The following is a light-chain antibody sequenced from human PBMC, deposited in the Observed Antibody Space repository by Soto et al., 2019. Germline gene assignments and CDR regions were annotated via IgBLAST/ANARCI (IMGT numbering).Light chain of an antibody. V-gene: IGKV2-28*01. CDR3: MQSLKTPPT. CDR1: QSLLHSNGYNY. J-gene: IGKJ4*01. Sequence: DIVMTQSSVSLPVTPGEPASISCRSSQSLLHSNGYNYLDWYLQKPGQSPQLLIYFGSKRASGVPYRFLGSVACTDFTLKINRVESENVVVYYCMQSLKTPPTYGGGTRVENK. CDR2: FGS.